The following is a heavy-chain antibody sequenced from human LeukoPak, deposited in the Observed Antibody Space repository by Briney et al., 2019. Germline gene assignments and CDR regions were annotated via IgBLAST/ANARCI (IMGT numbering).Heavy chain of an antibody. D-gene: IGHD6-19*01. V-gene: IGHV3-64D*06. CDR1: GFTFSSYA. CDR2: ISSNGGST. J-gene: IGHJ4*02. Sequence: GGSLRLSCSASGFTFSSYAIHWVRQAPGKGLEYVSAISSNGGSTYYADSVKGRFTISRDNSKNTLYLQMSSLRAEDTAVYYCVKGSSSGRYHLPSPFDYWGQGTLVTVSS. CDR3: VKGSSSGRYHLPSPFDY.